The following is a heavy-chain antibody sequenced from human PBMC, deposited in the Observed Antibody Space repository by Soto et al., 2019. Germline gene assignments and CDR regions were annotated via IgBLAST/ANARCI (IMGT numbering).Heavy chain of an antibody. V-gene: IGHV3-13*01. CDR3: ARTRSAWSDFHYYSLDV. CDR1: GFTIRSYD. D-gene: IGHD1-26*01. Sequence: EVQLVESGGGLVQPGGSLRLSCAASGFTIRSYDIHWVRQAPGKGLEWVSAIGAAGETYYAGSVKGRFTISRENAKNSLSLQMNILRAGDTAVYYCARTRSAWSDFHYYSLDVWGQGTTVTVSS. J-gene: IGHJ6*02. CDR2: IGAAGET.